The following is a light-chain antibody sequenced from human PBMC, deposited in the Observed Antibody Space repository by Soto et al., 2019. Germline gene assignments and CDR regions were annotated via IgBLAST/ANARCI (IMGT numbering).Light chain of an antibody. V-gene: IGLV1-40*01. CDR1: SSNIGAGYD. J-gene: IGLJ2*01. CDR2: ANR. CDR3: QSYDSSLRGSL. Sequence: QAVVTQPPSVSAAPGQRVTISCTGSSSNIGAGYDVHWYQHLPGTAPKLLIYANRGRPSGVPDRFSGAKSGTSASLGITGVQDEDEADYYSQSYDSSLRGSLFGGGTKLTVL.